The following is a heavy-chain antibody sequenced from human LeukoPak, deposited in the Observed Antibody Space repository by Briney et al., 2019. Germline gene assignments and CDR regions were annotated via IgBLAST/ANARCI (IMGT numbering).Heavy chain of an antibody. CDR3: ARREAAGRCFDY. J-gene: IGHJ4*02. CDR1: GFTFSDYY. Sequence: NPGVSLRLSCAGSGFTFSDYYMSWIRQAPGQGLEWVSYISSGGSTISHADSVRGRFTISRDNAEDSLYLQMNSPSAADAVVCYCARREAAGRCFDYWGQGTLGTVSS. D-gene: IGHD6-13*01. CDR2: ISSGGSTI. V-gene: IGHV3-11*04.